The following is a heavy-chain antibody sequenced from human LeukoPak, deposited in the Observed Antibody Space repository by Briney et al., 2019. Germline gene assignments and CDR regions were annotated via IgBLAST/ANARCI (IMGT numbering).Heavy chain of an antibody. CDR1: GFTVSSNY. Sequence: GGSLRLSCAASGFTVSSNYMSWVRQAPGKGLEWVSVIYSGGSTYYADSVKGRFTISRDNSKNTLYLQMNSLRAEDTAVYYCARDGAVPTSQFDYWGQGTLVTVSS. V-gene: IGHV3-53*01. D-gene: IGHD3-3*01. CDR2: IYSGGST. J-gene: IGHJ4*02. CDR3: ARDGAVPTSQFDY.